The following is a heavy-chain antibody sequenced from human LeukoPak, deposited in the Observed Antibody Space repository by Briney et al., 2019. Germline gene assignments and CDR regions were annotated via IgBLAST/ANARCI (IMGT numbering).Heavy chain of an antibody. CDR3: ARGGDFWSGYKTHEYGLDV. CDR1: GFTFSSYA. D-gene: IGHD3-3*01. CDR2: ISYDGSKK. V-gene: IGHV3-30-3*01. Sequence: GGSLRLSCAASGFTFSSYAMHWVRQAPGKGLEWVAVISYDGSKKYHADSVKGRFTISRDNSNKMQYLEMDSLRADDTAVYYCARGGDFWSGYKTHEYGLDVWGQGTTVPVSS. J-gene: IGHJ6*02.